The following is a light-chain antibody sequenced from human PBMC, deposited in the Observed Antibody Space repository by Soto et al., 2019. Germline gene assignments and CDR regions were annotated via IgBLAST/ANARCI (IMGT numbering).Light chain of an antibody. CDR1: QSVSGTY. J-gene: IGKJ1*01. V-gene: IGKV3-20*01. CDR3: HQYGSSPRT. Sequence: EIVLTQSPGTLSLSPGERATLSCRASQSVSGTYLAWYQQKPGQPPRLLIYGASSRATGIPDRFSGSGSGTDXXLXXSXLEPEDFAXXXXHQYGSSPRTFGQGTKVDI. CDR2: GAS.